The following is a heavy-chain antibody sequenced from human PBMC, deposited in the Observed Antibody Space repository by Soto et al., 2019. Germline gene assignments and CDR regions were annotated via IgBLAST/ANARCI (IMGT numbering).Heavy chain of an antibody. V-gene: IGHV1-18*01. Sequence: QVHMVQSGAEVKKPGASVKVSCKASGYIFPSYGISWVRQAPGQGLVWMGWISAHNGNTKYEQKFQGRVTMTTDTSTSTAHMELRGLRSDDTAVYYCARDGGGWPDSWGQGTLVTVSS. CDR1: GYIFPSYG. D-gene: IGHD6-19*01. CDR3: ARDGGGWPDS. CDR2: ISAHNGNT. J-gene: IGHJ4*02.